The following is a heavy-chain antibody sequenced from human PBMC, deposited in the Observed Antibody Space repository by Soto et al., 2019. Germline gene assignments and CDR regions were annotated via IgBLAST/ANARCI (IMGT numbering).Heavy chain of an antibody. Sequence: GESLKISCKGSGYSFTSYWIGWVRQMPGKGLEWMGIIYPGDSDTRYSPSFQGQVTISADKSISTAYLQWSSLKASDTAMYYCARRPVDIVTRPYFDYCGQATLVTVSS. V-gene: IGHV5-51*01. D-gene: IGHD5-12*01. J-gene: IGHJ4*02. CDR2: IYPGDSDT. CDR1: GYSFTSYW. CDR3: ARRPVDIVTRPYFDY.